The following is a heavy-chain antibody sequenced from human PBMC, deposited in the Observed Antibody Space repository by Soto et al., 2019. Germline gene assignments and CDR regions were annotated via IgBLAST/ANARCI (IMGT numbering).Heavy chain of an antibody. V-gene: IGHV4-31*03. CDR2: IDYSGST. CDR1: GYSISSGGYY. J-gene: IGHJ4*02. Sequence: QVQLQESGPGLVKPSQTLSLTCTVSGYSISSGGYYWSWTRQHPGKGLEWIGYIDYSGSTYYNPSLKSRVTMSLDTSKNQFSLNLSSVTAADAAMFYCARIAKQGARLDFWGQGTLVTVSS. CDR3: ARIAKQGARLDF. D-gene: IGHD1-26*01.